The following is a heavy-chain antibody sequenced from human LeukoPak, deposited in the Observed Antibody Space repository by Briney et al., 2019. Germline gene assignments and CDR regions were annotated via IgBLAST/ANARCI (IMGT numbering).Heavy chain of an antibody. V-gene: IGHV1-2*02. CDR3: ARDAGGYSLGVDWFDP. Sequence: ASVKVSCKASGYRFTSYDMHWVRQAPGQGLEWMGWINPNSGGTNYAQKFQGRVTMTRDTSISTAYMELSRLRSDDTAVYYCARDAGGYSLGVDWFDPWGQGTLVTVSS. CDR2: INPNSGGT. J-gene: IGHJ5*02. CDR1: GYRFTSYD. D-gene: IGHD5-18*01.